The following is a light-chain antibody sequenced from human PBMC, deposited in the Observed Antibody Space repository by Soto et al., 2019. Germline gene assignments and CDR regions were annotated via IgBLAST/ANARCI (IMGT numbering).Light chain of an antibody. V-gene: IGLV1-40*01. CDR1: SSNIGAGYD. Sequence: QSVLTQPPSVSGAPGKRVTISCTGSSSNIGAGYDVHWYQQLPGTAPKLLIYVNSNRPSGVPDRFSGSKSGTSASLAITGLQAEDEADYYCQSYDSSLSGSVVFGGGTKVTVL. J-gene: IGLJ2*01. CDR2: VNS. CDR3: QSYDSSLSGSVV.